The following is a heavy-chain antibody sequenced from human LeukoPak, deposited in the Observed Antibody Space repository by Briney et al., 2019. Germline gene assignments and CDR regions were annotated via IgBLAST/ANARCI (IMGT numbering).Heavy chain of an antibody. CDR1: GYTFTDYS. CDR3: ASPGVVAAGDAFDI. V-gene: IGHV1-2*04. Sequence: ASVKVSCKASGYTFTDYSIHWVRQAPGRGLEWMGWINPNSGGTNYAQKFQGWATMTRDTSISTAYMELSRLRSDDTAVYYCASPGVVAAGDAFDIWGQGTMVTVSS. J-gene: IGHJ3*02. CDR2: INPNSGGT. D-gene: IGHD2-15*01.